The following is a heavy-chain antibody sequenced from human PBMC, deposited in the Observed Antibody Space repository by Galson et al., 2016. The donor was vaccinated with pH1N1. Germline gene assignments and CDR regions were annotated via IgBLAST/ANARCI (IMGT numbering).Heavy chain of an antibody. CDR1: GNTLTKLS. D-gene: IGHD3-16*01. CDR2: FGPEDGEA. V-gene: IGHV1-24*01. CDR3: AAAYNYNWAWYHCDY. J-gene: IGHJ4*02. Sequence: SVKVSCKVSGNTLTKLSIHWVRQAPGQGLEWMAGFGPEDGEAIYAQRFQGRLTLTEDTSTDTAYMLLSGLRSEDTAMYYCAAAYNYNWAWYHCDYWGQGTLVTVTS.